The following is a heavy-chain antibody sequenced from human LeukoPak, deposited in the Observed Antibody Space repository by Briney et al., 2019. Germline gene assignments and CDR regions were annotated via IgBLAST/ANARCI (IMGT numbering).Heavy chain of an antibody. CDR1: GFTFSSYG. CDR3: AKTGDIVVVVAQTSDY. V-gene: IGHV3-30*02. Sequence: GGSLRLSCAASGFTFSSYGMHWVRQAPGKGLEWVAFIRYDGSNKYYADSVKGRFTISRDNSKNTLYLQMNSLRAEDTAVYYCAKTGDIVVVVAQTSDYWGQGTLVTVSS. CDR2: IRYDGSNK. J-gene: IGHJ4*02. D-gene: IGHD2-15*01.